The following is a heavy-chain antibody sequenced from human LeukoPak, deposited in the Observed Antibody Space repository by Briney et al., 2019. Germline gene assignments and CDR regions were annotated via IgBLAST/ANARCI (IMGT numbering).Heavy chain of an antibody. J-gene: IGHJ6*03. D-gene: IGHD3-22*01. CDR1: GFTVSSNY. CDR2: IYSGGST. Sequence: GGSLRLSCAASGFTVSSNYMSWVRQAPGKGLEWVSVIYSGGSTYYADSVKGRFTISRDNSKNTLYLQMNSLRAEDTAVYYCARVILGPIYGSSGHNYYYYYMDVWGKGTTVTVSS. V-gene: IGHV3-66*02. CDR3: ARVILGPIYGSSGHNYYYYYMDV.